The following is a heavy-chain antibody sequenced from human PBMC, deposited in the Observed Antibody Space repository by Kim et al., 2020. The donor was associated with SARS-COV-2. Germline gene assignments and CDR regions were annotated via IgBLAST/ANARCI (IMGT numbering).Heavy chain of an antibody. J-gene: IGHJ4*02. CDR3: ARVFKVGGSSSWFPFDY. V-gene: IGHV4-34*01. CDR2: INHSGST. CDR1: GGSFSGYY. Sequence: SETLSLTCAVYGGSFSGYYWSWIRQPPGKGLEWIGEINHSGSTNYNPSLKSRVTISVDTSKNQFSLKLSSVTAADTAVYYCARVFKVGGSSSWFPFDYWGQGTLVTVSS. D-gene: IGHD6-13*01.